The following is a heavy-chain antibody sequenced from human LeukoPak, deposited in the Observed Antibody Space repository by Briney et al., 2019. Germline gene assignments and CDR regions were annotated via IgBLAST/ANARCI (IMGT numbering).Heavy chain of an antibody. CDR1: GGSISNYY. CDR2: IYYSGST. CDR3: AGSPLNDAFDI. Sequence: PSETLSLTCTVSGGSISNYYWSLIRQPPGKGLEWIGYIYYSGSTNYNPSLKSRVTISVDTSKNQFSLKLSSVTAADTAVYYCAGSPLNDAFDIWGQGTMVTVSS. D-gene: IGHD6-19*01. V-gene: IGHV4-59*01. J-gene: IGHJ3*02.